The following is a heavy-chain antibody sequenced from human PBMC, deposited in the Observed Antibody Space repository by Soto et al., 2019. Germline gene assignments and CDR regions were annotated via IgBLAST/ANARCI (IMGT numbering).Heavy chain of an antibody. Sequence: QVQLQESGPGLVKPSETLSLTCAVSGGSVSSGIYYWSWIRKPPGKGLEWIGYIYYTGSTSYNPSLKSPVTRSIDTSKNQFSLKLSSVTAADTAVYYRARGPGSRRLDSWGQGALVTVSS. CDR3: ARGPGSRRLDS. CDR2: IYYTGST. V-gene: IGHV4-61*01. J-gene: IGHJ5*01. CDR1: GGSVSSGIYY. D-gene: IGHD1-26*01.